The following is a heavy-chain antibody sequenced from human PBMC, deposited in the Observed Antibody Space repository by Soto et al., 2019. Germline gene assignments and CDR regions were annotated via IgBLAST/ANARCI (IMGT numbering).Heavy chain of an antibody. D-gene: IGHD6-13*01. V-gene: IGHV3-53*01. Sequence: WWSMRLSCASSGLTVSSNYITWSRQAPGKGLERVSVIYSDSGTYYSDSVKGRFTISRDNSKNTIYLQMNSLRAEDTAVYYCAXKRVGYSSSWFGGGFDPWGLGTLVTVSS. CDR2: IYSDSGT. CDR1: GLTVSSNY. J-gene: IGHJ5*02. CDR3: AXKRVGYSSSWFGGGFDP.